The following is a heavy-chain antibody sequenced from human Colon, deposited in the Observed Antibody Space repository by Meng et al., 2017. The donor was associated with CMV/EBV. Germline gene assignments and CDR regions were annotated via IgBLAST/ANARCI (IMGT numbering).Heavy chain of an antibody. Sequence: GVLKISCAASGFVFSSFWMTWVRQAPGKGLEWVATIKQPGREKFYADSVKGRFTISRDNAKNSVFLQMNSLRNEDTGVYYCARDLTTDYNYYYGMDVWGHGTTVTVSS. D-gene: IGHD1-14*01. CDR3: ARDLTTDYNYYYGMDV. CDR1: GFVFSSFW. J-gene: IGHJ6*02. V-gene: IGHV3-7*01. CDR2: IKQPGREK.